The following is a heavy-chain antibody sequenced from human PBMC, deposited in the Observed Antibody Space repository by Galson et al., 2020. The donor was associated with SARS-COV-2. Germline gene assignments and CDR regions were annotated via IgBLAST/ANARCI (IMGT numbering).Heavy chain of an antibody. V-gene: IGHV4-59*01. Sequence: SQTLSLTCTVSGGSISSYYWSWIRQPPGKGLEWIGYIYYSGSTNYNPSLKSRVTISVDTSKNQFSLKLSSVTAADTAVYYCARGAGTMVNVFDYWGQGTLVTVSS. D-gene: IGHD1-1*01. J-gene: IGHJ4*02. CDR3: ARGAGTMVNVFDY. CDR1: GGSISSYY. CDR2: IYYSGST.